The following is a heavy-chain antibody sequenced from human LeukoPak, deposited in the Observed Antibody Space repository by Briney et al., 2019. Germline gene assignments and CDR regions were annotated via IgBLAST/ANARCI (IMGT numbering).Heavy chain of an antibody. CDR3: ARGGGARGYSYGPLDY. J-gene: IGHJ4*02. Sequence: GGSLRLSCAASGFTFSSYSMNWVRQAPGKGLEWVSYISSSSSTIYYADSVKGQFTISRDNAKNSLYLQMNSLRAEDTAVYYCARGGGARGYSYGPLDYWGQGTLVTVSS. CDR2: ISSSSSTI. CDR1: GFTFSSYS. D-gene: IGHD5-18*01. V-gene: IGHV3-48*01.